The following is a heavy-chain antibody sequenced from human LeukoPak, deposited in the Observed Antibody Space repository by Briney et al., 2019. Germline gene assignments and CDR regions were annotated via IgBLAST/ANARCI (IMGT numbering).Heavy chain of an antibody. V-gene: IGHV4-31*03. Sequence: SETLSLTCTVSGGSISSGGYYWSWIRQHPGRGLEWIGYIYYSGSTYYNPSLKSRVTISVDTSKNQFSLKLSSVTAADTAVYYCARTQFVVVPAAMSVYFDYWGQGTLVTVSS. CDR1: GGSISSGGYY. CDR3: ARTQFVVVPAAMSVYFDY. J-gene: IGHJ4*02. D-gene: IGHD2-2*01. CDR2: IYYSGST.